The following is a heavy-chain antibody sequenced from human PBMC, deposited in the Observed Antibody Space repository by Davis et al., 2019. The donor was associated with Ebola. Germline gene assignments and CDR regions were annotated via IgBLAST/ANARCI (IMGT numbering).Heavy chain of an antibody. Sequence: GESLKISCTDSVITFSSYAMTWVRQAPGKGLVWVSRISGDGGNTNYADSVKGRFTISRDNVKNTLYLQMNSLRVEDTAIYYCAKDTSNVWFDVWGQGTMVTVSS. J-gene: IGHJ3*01. CDR3: AKDTSNVWFDV. CDR2: ISGDGGNT. V-gene: IGHV3-23*01. CDR1: VITFSSYA. D-gene: IGHD6-19*01.